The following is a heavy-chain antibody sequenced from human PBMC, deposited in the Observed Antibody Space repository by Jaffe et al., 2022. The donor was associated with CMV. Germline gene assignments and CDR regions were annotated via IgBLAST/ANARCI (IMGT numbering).Heavy chain of an antibody. D-gene: IGHD2-15*01. V-gene: IGHV3-33*01. CDR3: ALAATNYYYYGMDV. J-gene: IGHJ6*02. Sequence: QVQLVESGGGVVQPGRSLRLSCAASGFTFSSYGMHWVRQAPGKGLEWVAVIWYDGSNKYYADSVKGRFTISRDNSKNTLYLQMNSLRAEDTAVYYCALAATNYYYYGMDVWGQGTTVTVSS. CDR1: GFTFSSYG. CDR2: IWYDGSNK.